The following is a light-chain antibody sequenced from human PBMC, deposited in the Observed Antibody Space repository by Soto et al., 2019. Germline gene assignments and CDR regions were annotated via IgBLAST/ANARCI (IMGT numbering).Light chain of an antibody. CDR1: QSVSSSY. CDR3: QQYGRSPLT. CDR2: GAS. V-gene: IGKV3-20*01. Sequence: EIVLTQSPGTLSFSPGERATLSCRASQSVSSSYLACYQQKPGQAPRLLIYGASSRATGIPDRFSGSGSGTDFTLTISRLEPEDFAVYYWQQYGRSPLTFGGGTKVEIK. J-gene: IGKJ4*01.